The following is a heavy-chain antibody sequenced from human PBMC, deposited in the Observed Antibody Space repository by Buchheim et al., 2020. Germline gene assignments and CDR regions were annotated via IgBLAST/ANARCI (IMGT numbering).Heavy chain of an antibody. D-gene: IGHD6-19*01. CDR1: GFTFSNYW. CDR3: ASLRSGWYGY. V-gene: IGHV3-7*01. CDR2: IKQDGSEK. J-gene: IGHJ4*02. Sequence: EVHLVQSGGGLAQPGGSLRVSCTPSGFTFSNYWMTWVRQTPGRGLEWVANIKQDGSEKYYVDSVKGRFTISRDNAKNSLYLQMNSLRAEDTAVYYCASLRSGWYGYWGQGTL.